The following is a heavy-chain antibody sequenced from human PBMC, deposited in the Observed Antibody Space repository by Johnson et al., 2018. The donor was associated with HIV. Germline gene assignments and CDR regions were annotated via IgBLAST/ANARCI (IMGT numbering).Heavy chain of an antibody. D-gene: IGHD3-22*01. CDR3: TSRNYYDSSGYAERDDAFDI. Sequence: VQLVESGGGLVQPGGSLRLSCAASGFTFGDYAMSWVRQAPGKGLEWVGFIRSKAYGGTTEYAASVKGRFTISRDDSKSIAYLQMNSLKTEDTAVYYCTSRNYYDSSGYAERDDAFDIWGQGTMVTVSS. J-gene: IGHJ3*02. CDR1: GFTFGDYA. CDR2: IRSKAYGGTT. V-gene: IGHV3-49*04.